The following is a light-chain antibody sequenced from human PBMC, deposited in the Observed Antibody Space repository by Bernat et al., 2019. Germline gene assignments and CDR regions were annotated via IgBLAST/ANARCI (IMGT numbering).Light chain of an antibody. Sequence: QSALTQPASVSGSPGQSISISCSGTSSDIGGYNYVAWYQQHPGRAPQLMIFDVNTRPSGVSDRFSGSKSGNTASLTISGLLAEDEADYYCSSYSSDNTYVFGTGTTVTVL. CDR3: SSYSSDNTYV. V-gene: IGLV2-14*01. CDR1: SSDIGGYNY. J-gene: IGLJ1*01. CDR2: DVN.